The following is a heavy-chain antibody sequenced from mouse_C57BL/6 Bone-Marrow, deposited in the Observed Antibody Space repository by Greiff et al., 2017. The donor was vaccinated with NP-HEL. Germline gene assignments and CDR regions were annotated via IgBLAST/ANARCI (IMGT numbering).Heavy chain of an antibody. CDR3: ARYYGSSGGFAY. CDR1: GYTFTNYW. V-gene: IGHV1-63*01. Sequence: VKLMESGAELVRPGTSVKMSCKASGYTFTNYWIGWAKQRPGHGLEWIGDIYPGGGYTNYNEKFKGKATLTADKSSSTAYMQFSSLTSEDSAIYYCARYYGSSGGFAYWGQGTLVTVSA. D-gene: IGHD1-1*01. J-gene: IGHJ3*01. CDR2: IYPGGGYT.